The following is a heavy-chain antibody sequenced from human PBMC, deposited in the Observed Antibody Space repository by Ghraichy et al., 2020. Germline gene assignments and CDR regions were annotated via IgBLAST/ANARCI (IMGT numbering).Heavy chain of an antibody. D-gene: IGHD3-3*01. CDR3: AKDDVDFWNKRQDY. CDR1: GFTFSSYA. Sequence: GESLNISCAASGFTFSSYAMSWVRQAPGKGLEWVSAISGSGGSTYYADSVKGRFTISRDNSKNTLYLQMNSLRAEDTAVYYCAKDDVDFWNKRQDYWGQGTLVTVSS. J-gene: IGHJ4*02. CDR2: ISGSGGST. V-gene: IGHV3-23*01.